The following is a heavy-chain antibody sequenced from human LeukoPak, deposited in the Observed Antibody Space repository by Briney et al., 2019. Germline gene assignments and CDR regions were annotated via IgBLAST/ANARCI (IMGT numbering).Heavy chain of an antibody. CDR2: ISGSGGST. Sequence: GGSLRLSCAASGFTFSSYAMSWVRQAPGKGLEWVSAISGSGGSTYYADSVKGRFTISRDNSKNTLYLQMNSLRAEDTAVYYCAKDPYSSSWYYFDYWGQGTLVTVSP. CDR3: AKDPYSSSWYYFDY. D-gene: IGHD6-13*01. V-gene: IGHV3-23*01. CDR1: GFTFSSYA. J-gene: IGHJ4*02.